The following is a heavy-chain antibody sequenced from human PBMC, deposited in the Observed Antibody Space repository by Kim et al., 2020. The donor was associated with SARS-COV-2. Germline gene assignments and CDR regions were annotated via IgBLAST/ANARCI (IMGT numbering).Heavy chain of an antibody. CDR2: ISSNGTTT. CDR1: GFTFDSYA. CDR3: AKGSSYGYGGEFPHFNH. J-gene: IGHJ4*02. Sequence: GGSLRLSCAASGFTFDSYAMRWVRQAPGKGLEWLATISSNGTTTYYADSVEGRFTISRDDSKNTEFLQMNSLRVEDTAVYFCAKGSSYGYGGEFPHFNHWGQGTLATVSS. D-gene: IGHD5-18*01. V-gene: IGHV3-23*01.